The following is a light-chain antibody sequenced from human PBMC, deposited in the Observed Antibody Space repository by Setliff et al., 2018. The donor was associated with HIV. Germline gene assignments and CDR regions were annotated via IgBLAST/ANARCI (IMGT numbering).Light chain of an antibody. CDR2: EVS. CDR3: CSYAGSSTFAV. CDR1: SSDVGSYNL. J-gene: IGLJ3*02. V-gene: IGLV2-23*02. Sequence: ALTQPASVSESPGQSITISCTGTSSDVGSYNLVSWYRQYPGKAPTLMIYEVSRRPSGVSNRFSGSKSGNTASLTISGLQAEDEADYCCCSYAGSSTFAVFGGGTK.